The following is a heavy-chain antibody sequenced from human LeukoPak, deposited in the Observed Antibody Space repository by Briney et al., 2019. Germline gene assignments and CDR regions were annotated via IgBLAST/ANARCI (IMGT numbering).Heavy chain of an antibody. D-gene: IGHD3-16*01. V-gene: IGHV3-11*04. CDR3: ARDQSSAKFEGVNFDY. CDR1: RFTFSDYY. Sequence: GGSLRLSCTTARFTFSDYYMSWIRQAPGEGLEWLSYISNDGKSIYYADSAKGRFTISRDNARNSLYLQMNSLRAEDTAMYYCARDQSSAKFEGVNFDYLGQGTLSPSPQ. CDR2: ISNDGKSI. J-gene: IGHJ4*02.